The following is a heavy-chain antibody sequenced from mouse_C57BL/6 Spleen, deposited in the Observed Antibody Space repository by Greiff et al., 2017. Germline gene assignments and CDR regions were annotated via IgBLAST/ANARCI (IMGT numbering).Heavy chain of an antibody. CDR2: IRSKSNNYAT. CDR1: GFSFNTYA. D-gene: IGHD1-1*01. J-gene: IGHJ4*01. Sequence: EVQRVESGGGLVQPKGSLKLSCAASGFSFNTYAMNWVRQAPGKGLEWVARIRSKSNNYATYYADSVKDRFTISRDDSESMLYLQMNNVKTEDTAMYDCVRHGYYGAYAMDYWGQGTSVTVSS. V-gene: IGHV10-1*01. CDR3: VRHGYYGAYAMDY.